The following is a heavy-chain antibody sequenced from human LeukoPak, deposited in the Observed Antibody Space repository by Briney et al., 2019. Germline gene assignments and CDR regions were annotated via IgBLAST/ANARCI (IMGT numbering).Heavy chain of an antibody. V-gene: IGHV1-2*02. J-gene: IGHJ4*02. CDR2: INPNSGGT. Sequence: ASVKVSCKASGYTFTGYYIHWVRQAPGQGLEWMGWINPNSGGTNYAQKSQGRVTMTRDTSISTAYKELTRLRSDDTAVYYCARDNGDYWFDYWGQGTLVTVSS. D-gene: IGHD4-17*01. CDR3: ARDNGDYWFDY. CDR1: GYTFTGYY.